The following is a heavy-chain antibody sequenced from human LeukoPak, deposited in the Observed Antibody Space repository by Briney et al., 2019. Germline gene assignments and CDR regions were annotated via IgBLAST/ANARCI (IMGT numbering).Heavy chain of an antibody. D-gene: IGHD1-1*01. J-gene: IGHJ4*02. CDR2: ISSNGGST. V-gene: IGHV3-64*01. CDR3: ARYAWNDEYFDY. CDR1: GFTFSSYA. Sequence: GGSLRLSCAASGFTFSSYAVHWVRRAPGKGLEYVSAISSNGGSTYYANSVKGRFTISRDNSKNTLYLQMGSLRAEDMAVYYCARYAWNDEYFDYWGQGTLVTVSS.